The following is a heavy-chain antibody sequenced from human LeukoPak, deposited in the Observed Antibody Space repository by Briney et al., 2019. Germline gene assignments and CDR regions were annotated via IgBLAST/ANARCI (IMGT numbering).Heavy chain of an antibody. CDR2: IYYSGST. CDR3: ARVKRGYSGYEGDYYMDV. CDR1: GGSISSGTYY. Sequence: KSSETLSLTCTVSGGSISSGTYYWGWIRQPPGQGLEWIGSIYYSGSTYYNPSLKSRVTISVDTSKNQFSLKLSSVTAADTAVYYCARVKRGYSGYEGDYYMDVWGKGTTVTISS. V-gene: IGHV4-39*07. D-gene: IGHD5-12*01. J-gene: IGHJ6*03.